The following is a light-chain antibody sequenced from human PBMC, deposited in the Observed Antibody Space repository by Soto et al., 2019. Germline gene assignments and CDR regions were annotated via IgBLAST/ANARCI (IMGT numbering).Light chain of an antibody. J-gene: IGLJ2*01. CDR3: GSYADRNL. V-gene: IGLV2-23*01. CDR2: DRN. CDR1: SSDVGKYNL. Sequence: QSVLTQPASVSGAPGQSITISCTGTSSDVGKYNLVSWYQQDPGKAPKLIIYDRNNRPSGVSNRFSGSKSGNPASLAISGLQTEDEADHYCGSYADRNLFGAGTKLTVL.